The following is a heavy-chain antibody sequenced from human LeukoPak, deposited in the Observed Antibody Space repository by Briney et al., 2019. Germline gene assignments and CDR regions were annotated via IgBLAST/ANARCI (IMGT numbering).Heavy chain of an antibody. J-gene: IGHJ6*03. V-gene: IGHV3-66*02. CDR1: GFTVSSNY. Sequence: GGSLRLSCAASGFTVSSNYMSWVRQAPGKGLEWVSVIYSGGSTYYADSVKGRFTISRDNSKNTLYLQMNSLRAEDTAVYYCAREGRLVPYYYYMDVWGKGTTVTVSS. CDR2: IYSGGST. D-gene: IGHD6-6*01. CDR3: AREGRLVPYYYYMDV.